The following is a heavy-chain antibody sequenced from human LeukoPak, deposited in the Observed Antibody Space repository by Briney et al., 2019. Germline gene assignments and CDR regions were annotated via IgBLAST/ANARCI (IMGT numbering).Heavy chain of an antibody. CDR1: GFTVSSKY. CDR2: LYSNGNT. Sequence: GTSLRLSCAASGFTVSSKYMSWVRQAPGKGLEWVSTLYSNGNTYYADSVKGRFTTSRDNSKNTLSLQMNSLRAEDTAVYYCARDYYDGSAYYSYYEYWGQGTLVTVSS. CDR3: ARDYYDGSAYYSYYEY. V-gene: IGHV3-53*01. J-gene: IGHJ4*02. D-gene: IGHD3-22*01.